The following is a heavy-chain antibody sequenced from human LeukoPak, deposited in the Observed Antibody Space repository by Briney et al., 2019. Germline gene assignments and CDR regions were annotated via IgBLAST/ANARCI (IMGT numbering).Heavy chain of an antibody. CDR1: GFTFSSYS. D-gene: IGHD1/OR15-1a*01. CDR2: ISGSGGST. CDR3: AKRLRVLEQPTRV. J-gene: IGHJ4*02. V-gene: IGHV3-23*01. Sequence: GGSLRLSCAASGFTFSSYSMSWVRQAPGKGLEWVSAISGSGGSTYYADSVKGRFTISRDNSKNTLYLQMNSLRAEDTAVYYCAKRLRVLEQPTRVWGQGTLVTVSS.